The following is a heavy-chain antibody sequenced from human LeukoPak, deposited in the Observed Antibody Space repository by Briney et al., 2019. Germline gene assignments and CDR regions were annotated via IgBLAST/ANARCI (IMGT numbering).Heavy chain of an antibody. CDR1: GFTFSNYE. D-gene: IGHD6-13*01. Sequence: GGSLRLSCADSGFTFSNYEMNWVRQAPGKGLEWISHISNFGDIIHYADSVEGRFTISRDSAKNSLYLQMDSLRAEDTAVYYCAKDATAVVGTVYMDVWGKGTTVTISS. V-gene: IGHV3-48*03. CDR2: ISNFGDII. J-gene: IGHJ6*03. CDR3: AKDATAVVGTVYMDV.